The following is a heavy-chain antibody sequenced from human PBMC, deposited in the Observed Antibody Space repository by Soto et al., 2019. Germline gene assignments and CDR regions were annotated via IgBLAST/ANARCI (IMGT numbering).Heavy chain of an antibody. V-gene: IGHV3-21*01. CDR3: ARPPNYYDSSGYYGY. J-gene: IGHJ4*02. CDR2: ISSSSSYI. Sequence: EVQLVESGGGLVKPGGSLRLSCAASGFTFSSYSMNWVRQAPGKGLEWVSSISSSSSYIYYADSVKGRFTISRDNAXYSLYLQMNSLRAEDTAVYYCARPPNYYDSSGYYGYWGQGTLVTVSS. D-gene: IGHD3-22*01. CDR1: GFTFSSYS.